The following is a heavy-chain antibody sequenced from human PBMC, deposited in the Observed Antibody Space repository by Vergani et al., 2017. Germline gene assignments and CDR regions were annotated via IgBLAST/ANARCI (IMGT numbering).Heavy chain of an antibody. J-gene: IGHJ5*01. CDR3: VRTEYCTGIACNTRFDS. V-gene: IGHV3-74*03. CDR1: GFSFNTYW. CDR2: IDEYGNRA. D-gene: IGHD2-8*02. Sequence: EVQLVESGGGSVQSGGSLRLSCVASGFSFNTYWMHWVRQVPGKGLMWVARIDEYGNRATYGDFETGRFTISRDNAKNTVFLQMNNLRADDAGVYYCVRTEYCTGIACNTRFDSLGQGALVTVSS.